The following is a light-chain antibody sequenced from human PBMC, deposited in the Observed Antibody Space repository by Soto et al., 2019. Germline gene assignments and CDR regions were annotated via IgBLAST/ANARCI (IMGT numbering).Light chain of an antibody. V-gene: IGLV2-14*01. J-gene: IGLJ3*02. CDR2: EVS. CDR1: SSDVGGYNY. Sequence: QSALTQPASVSGSPGQSVTISCTGTSSDVGGYNYVSWYQQHPGKAPKLMIYEVSDRPSGVSNRFSGSKSGNTASLPISGLQAEDEADYYCSSYTSSSPLEVFGGGTKLTVL. CDR3: SSYTSSSPLEV.